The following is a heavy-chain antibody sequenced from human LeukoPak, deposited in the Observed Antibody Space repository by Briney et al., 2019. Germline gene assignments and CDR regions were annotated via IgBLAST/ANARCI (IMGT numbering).Heavy chain of an antibody. V-gene: IGHV4-34*01. J-gene: IGHJ4*02. CDR3: ARGQAIATRSFFWDS. D-gene: IGHD6-6*01. Sequence: PSETLSLTCAVYGGSFSDHYWTWIRQPRGKGLEWIAEINHHGRTNYNPTLRSRVTISVDTFKKQFYLNLTSVTAADTALYFCARGQAIATRSFFWDSWGQGTLLAVSS. CDR2: INHHGRT. CDR1: GGSFSDHY.